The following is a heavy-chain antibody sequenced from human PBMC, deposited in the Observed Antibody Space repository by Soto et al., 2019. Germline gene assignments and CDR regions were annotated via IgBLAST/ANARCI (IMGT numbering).Heavy chain of an antibody. J-gene: IGHJ4*02. CDR1: GVPFNSYG. CDR2: INPASPLR. Sequence: QGVLLQSGTEVKRPGSSVKVSCKASGVPFNSYGFAWVRQAPGRGLEWVGRINPASPLRNYDQSLQGRVTITADTSTTTAYMELIGVTSEDTAVYYCARMKLARLDHWGQGTLVTVSS. V-gene: IGHV1-69*09. CDR3: ARMKLARLDH.